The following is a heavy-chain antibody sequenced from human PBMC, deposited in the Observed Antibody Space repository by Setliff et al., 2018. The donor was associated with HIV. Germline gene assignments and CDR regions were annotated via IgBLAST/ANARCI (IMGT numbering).Heavy chain of an antibody. V-gene: IGHV3-23*01. D-gene: IGHD3-22*01. Sequence: QRGGSLSLSCAASGFTFSSYAMSWVRQAPGKGLEWVSGISGSGGSTYYADSVKGRFTISRDNSKTTLYLQMNSLSAEDTAVYYCAKADRGYGRNWFDPWGQGTLVTVSS. J-gene: IGHJ5*02. CDR2: ISGSGGST. CDR1: GFTFSSYA. CDR3: AKADRGYGRNWFDP.